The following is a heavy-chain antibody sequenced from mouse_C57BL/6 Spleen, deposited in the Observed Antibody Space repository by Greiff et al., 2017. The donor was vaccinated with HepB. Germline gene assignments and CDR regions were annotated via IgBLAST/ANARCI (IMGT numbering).Heavy chain of an antibody. CDR3: ERGATIVTGENAMDY. V-gene: IGHV1-53*01. CDR1: GYTFTSYW. CDR2: INHSNGGT. J-gene: IGHJ4*01. D-gene: IGHD2-5*01. Sequence: QVQLQQPGTELVKPGASVKLSCKASGYTFTSYWTHWVKQRPGQGLEWIGNINHSNGGTNYNEKFKSKATLTVDKSSSTAYMQDSSLTSEESAVYYCERGATIVTGENAMDYWGEGTAFAGS.